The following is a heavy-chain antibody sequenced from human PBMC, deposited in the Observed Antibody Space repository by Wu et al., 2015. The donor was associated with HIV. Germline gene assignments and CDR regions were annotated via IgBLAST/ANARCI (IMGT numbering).Heavy chain of an antibody. D-gene: IGHD1-14*01. CDR2: INVNSGHT. CDR1: GNIFSDYG. V-gene: IGHV1-8*01. Sequence: QVQLVQSGAEVKKPGSSIKVSCKASGNIFSDYGINWVRQATGQGLEWMGWINVNSGHTGYAQRFQGKVTMSRNTSISTAYMELSSLNADDTAVYYCARGRVNHDTWGQGTRVTVSS. J-gene: IGHJ5*02. CDR3: ARGRVNHDT.